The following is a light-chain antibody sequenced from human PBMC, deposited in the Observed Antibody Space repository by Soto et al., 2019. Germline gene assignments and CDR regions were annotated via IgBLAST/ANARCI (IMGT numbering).Light chain of an antibody. J-gene: IGLJ2*01. V-gene: IGLV2-23*03. Sequence: QSVLTQPASVSGSPGQSLTISCTGTSSDVGSYNLVSWYQQHPGKAPKLMIYEGSKRPSGVSNRFSGSKSGNTASLTISVLQAEDEADYYCCSYAGSSTFVVFGGGTKVTVL. CDR1: SSDVGSYNL. CDR3: CSYAGSSTFVV. CDR2: EGS.